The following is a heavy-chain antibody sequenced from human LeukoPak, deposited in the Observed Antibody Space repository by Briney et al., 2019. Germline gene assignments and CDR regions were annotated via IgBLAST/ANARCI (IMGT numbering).Heavy chain of an antibody. V-gene: IGHV3-23*01. CDR1: GFTFTNFA. D-gene: IGHD1-26*01. Sequence: GGSLRLSCAASGFTFTNFAMSWVRQAPGKGLEWLSAISSSGDTYYADSVRGRFTISRDNSKNTLYLQMNRLRAEDTAIYYCAKDAVGGTAYYFDCWGQGTLVSVSS. J-gene: IGHJ4*02. CDR3: AKDAVGGTAYYFDC. CDR2: ISSSGDT.